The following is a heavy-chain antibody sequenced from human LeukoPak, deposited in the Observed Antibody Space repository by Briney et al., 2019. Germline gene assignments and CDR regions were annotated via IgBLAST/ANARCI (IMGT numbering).Heavy chain of an antibody. CDR1: GFTFSSYG. Sequence: GRSLRLSCAASGFTFSSYGMHWVRQAPGKGLEWVAVISHDGSNKYYADSVKGRFTISRDNSKNTLYLQMNSLRAEDTAVYYCAKSHITMVRGSMDVWGKGTTVTVSS. J-gene: IGHJ6*04. CDR3: AKSHITMVRGSMDV. D-gene: IGHD3-10*01. CDR2: ISHDGSNK. V-gene: IGHV3-30*18.